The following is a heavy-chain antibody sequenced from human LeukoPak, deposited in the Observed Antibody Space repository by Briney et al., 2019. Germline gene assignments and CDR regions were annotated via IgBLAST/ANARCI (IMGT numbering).Heavy chain of an antibody. Sequence: GGSLRLSCAASGFTFSNYAMSWVRQAPGKGPEWVSEISGTSGPTYYADSVEGRFTISRDNAKNSLYLQMNSLRAEDTALYYCAKAYYGSGSPDPHYYYYYGMDVWGQGTTVTVSS. CDR2: ISGTSGPT. CDR3: AKAYYGSGSPDPHYYYYYGMDV. CDR1: GFTFSNYA. J-gene: IGHJ6*02. V-gene: IGHV3-23*01. D-gene: IGHD3-10*01.